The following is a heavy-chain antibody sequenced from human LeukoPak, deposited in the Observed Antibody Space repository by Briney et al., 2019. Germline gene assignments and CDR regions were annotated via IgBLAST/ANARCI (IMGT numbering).Heavy chain of an antibody. CDR3: AREARVYCSSMSCYPHFDY. CDR1: GYTFPSYG. J-gene: IGHJ4*02. CDR2: ISGYNDKA. D-gene: IGHD2-2*01. V-gene: IGHV1-18*01. Sequence: ASVKVSCKASGYTFPSYGFSWVRQAPGQGLEWLGWISGYNDKANYAQKFQGRVTMTTDTSTSTAYMELRSLRSDDTAVYYCAREARVYCSSMSCYPHFDYWGQGTLVTVSS.